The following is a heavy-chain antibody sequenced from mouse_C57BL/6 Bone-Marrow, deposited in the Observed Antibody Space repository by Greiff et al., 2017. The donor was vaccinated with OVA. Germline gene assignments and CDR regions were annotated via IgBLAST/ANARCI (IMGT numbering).Heavy chain of an antibody. V-gene: IGHV1-19*01. CDR2: INPYNGGT. Sequence: VQLQQSGPVLVKPGASVKMSCKASGYTFTDYYMNWVKQSHGKSLEWIGVINPYNGGTSYNQKFKGKATLTVDKSSSTAYMELNSLTSEDSAVYYCASPHYYGSSSGYAMDYWGQGTSVTVSS. D-gene: IGHD1-1*01. J-gene: IGHJ4*01. CDR1: GYTFTDYY. CDR3: ASPHYYGSSSGYAMDY.